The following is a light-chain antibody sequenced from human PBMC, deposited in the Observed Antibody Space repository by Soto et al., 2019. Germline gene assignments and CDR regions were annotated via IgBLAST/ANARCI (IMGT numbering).Light chain of an antibody. CDR2: GAS. CDR3: HQYGSSPRT. V-gene: IGKV3-20*01. J-gene: IGKJ1*01. CDR1: QSVSSNS. Sequence: ESVLTQSPGTLSLSPGDRATLSCRASQSVSSNSLAWYQQKPGQAPRLLIYGASIRATGIPDRFSGSGSGTDFTVTCRRLEPADFAMYFCHQYGSSPRTFGQGTKVESK.